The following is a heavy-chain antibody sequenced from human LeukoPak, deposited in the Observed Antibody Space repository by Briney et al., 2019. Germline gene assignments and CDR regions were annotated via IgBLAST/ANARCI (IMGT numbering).Heavy chain of an antibody. D-gene: IGHD6-6*01. CDR3: ARAALQASFDY. V-gene: IGHV4-34*01. CDR1: GGSFSGYY. J-gene: IGHJ4*02. CDR2: INHSGST. Sequence: SETLSLTCAVYGGSFSGYYWSWIRQPPGKGLEWIGEINHSGSTNYNPSLKSRVTISVDTSKNQFSLKLSSVTAADTAVYYCARAALQASFDYWGQGTLVTVSS.